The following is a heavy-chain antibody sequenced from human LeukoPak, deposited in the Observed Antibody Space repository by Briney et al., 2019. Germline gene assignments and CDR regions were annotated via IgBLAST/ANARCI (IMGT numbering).Heavy chain of an antibody. CDR3: ARWVEYDFWSGYTQDAFDI. V-gene: IGHV4-59*01. CDR2: IYYSGST. D-gene: IGHD3-3*01. Sequence: SETLSLTCTVSGGSISSYYWSWIRQPPGKGLEWIGYIYYSGSTNYNPSLKSRVAISVDTSKNQFSLKLSSVTAADTAVYYCARWVEYDFWSGYTQDAFDIWGQGTMVTVSS. CDR1: GGSISSYY. J-gene: IGHJ3*02.